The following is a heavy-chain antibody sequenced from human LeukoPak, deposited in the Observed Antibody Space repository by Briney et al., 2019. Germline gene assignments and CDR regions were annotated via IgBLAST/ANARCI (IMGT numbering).Heavy chain of an antibody. D-gene: IGHD3-16*01. V-gene: IGHV4-34*01. CDR1: GGSFSGYY. Sequence: SETLSLTCAVYGGSFSGYYWSWIRQPPGKGLEWIGEINHSGSTNYNPSLKSRVTISVDTSKNQFSLKLSSVTAADTAVYYCARRLGSRGRYNWFDPWGQGTLVTVSS. CDR2: INHSGST. CDR3: ARRLGSRGRYNWFDP. J-gene: IGHJ5*02.